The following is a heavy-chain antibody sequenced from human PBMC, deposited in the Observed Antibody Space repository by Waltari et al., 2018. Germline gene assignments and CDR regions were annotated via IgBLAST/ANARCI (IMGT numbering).Heavy chain of an antibody. CDR2: IYHSGST. CDR3: ARGLGGGNAVDH. Sequence: QVQLQESGPGLVKPSETLSLTCTVSGYSISGGYCWGRIRQPPGKGLEWIGTIYHSGSTYHNPSLKSRVTISVDTSKNQFSLKLTFVTAADTAVYYCARGLGGGNAVDHWGQGTLVTVSS. CDR1: GYSISGGYC. D-gene: IGHD2-15*01. V-gene: IGHV4-38-2*02. J-gene: IGHJ4*02.